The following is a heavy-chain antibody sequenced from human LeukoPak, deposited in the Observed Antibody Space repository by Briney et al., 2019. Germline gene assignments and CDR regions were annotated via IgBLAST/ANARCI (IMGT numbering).Heavy chain of an antibody. J-gene: IGHJ3*02. CDR1: GFNFSSYS. CDR2: ISSSSSFI. D-gene: IGHD3-16*01. Sequence: GGSLRLSCAGSGFNFSSYSMSWVRQAPWKGLEFVSSISSSSSFIYYADSVKGRFTISRDNAKKSLSLQIDSLRAEDTALYYCAREKVPGIWGDAFDIWGQGTRVTVSS. CDR3: AREKVPGIWGDAFDI. V-gene: IGHV3-21*01.